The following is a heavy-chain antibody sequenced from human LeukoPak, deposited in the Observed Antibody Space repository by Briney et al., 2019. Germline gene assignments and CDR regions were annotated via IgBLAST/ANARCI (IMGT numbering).Heavy chain of an antibody. D-gene: IGHD2-15*01. V-gene: IGHV3-33*06. CDR2: IWYDGTNK. CDR1: GFTFRGYG. CDR3: AKDGSGGGWKWFDP. J-gene: IGHJ5*02. Sequence: GGSLRLSCVASGFTFRGYGMHWVRQAPGKGLEWVAVIWYDGTNKYYADSVKGRFTISRDNSKNTLYLQMNSLRAEDTAVYYCAKDGSGGGWKWFDPWGQGTLVTVSS.